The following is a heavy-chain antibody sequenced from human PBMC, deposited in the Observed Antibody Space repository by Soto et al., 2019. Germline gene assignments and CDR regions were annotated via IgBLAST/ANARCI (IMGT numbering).Heavy chain of an antibody. Sequence: KTSETLSLTCAVSGGSISSSNWWSWVRQPPGKGLEWIGEIYHSGSTNYNPSLKSRVTISVDKSKNQFSLKLSSVTAADTAVYYCARKRGLGGRYANWFDPWGQGTLVTVSS. V-gene: IGHV4-4*02. CDR3: ARKRGLGGRYANWFDP. D-gene: IGHD3-16*01. CDR1: GGSISSSNW. J-gene: IGHJ5*02. CDR2: IYHSGST.